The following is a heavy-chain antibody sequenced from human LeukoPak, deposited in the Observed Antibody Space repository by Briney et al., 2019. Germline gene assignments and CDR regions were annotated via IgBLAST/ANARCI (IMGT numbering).Heavy chain of an antibody. D-gene: IGHD1-26*01. Sequence: ASVKVSFKASGYTFTSYDINWVRQAPGQGIEWMGWMNPNSGKTGYAQKYQGRVTMTRNTSISTAYMELSSLRSEDPAVYYCARVRGKKWERRGSRENWFDPWGQGTLVTVSS. J-gene: IGHJ5*02. CDR2: MNPNSGKT. CDR3: ARVRGKKWERRGSRENWFDP. CDR1: GYTFTSYD. V-gene: IGHV1-8*01.